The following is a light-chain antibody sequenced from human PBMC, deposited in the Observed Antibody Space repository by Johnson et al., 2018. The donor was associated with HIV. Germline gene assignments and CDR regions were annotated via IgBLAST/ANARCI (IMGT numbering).Light chain of an antibody. CDR3: GTWDSNLSVYV. CDR1: SSNIGNNY. CDR2: ENV. V-gene: IGLV1-51*02. Sequence: QSVLTQPPSVSAAPGQKVTISCSGSSSNIGNNYVSWYQQLPGTAPKLLVYENVKRPSGIPDRFSGSKSGTSATLGITGLQTGDEADYYCGTWDSNLSVYVFGTGTKVSVL. J-gene: IGLJ1*01.